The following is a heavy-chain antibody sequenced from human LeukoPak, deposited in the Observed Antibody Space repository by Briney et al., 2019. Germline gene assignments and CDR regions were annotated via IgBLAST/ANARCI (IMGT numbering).Heavy chain of an antibody. V-gene: IGHV3-53*01. J-gene: IGHJ3*02. D-gene: IGHD3-22*01. CDR2: TYTGGNS. CDR1: GFTFSSYA. Sequence: GGSLRLSCAASGFTFSSYAMSWVRQAPGKGLVWVSVTYTGGNSYYADSVKGRFIISRDISKNTLYLQMNSLRAEDSALYYCARGGRGSAAVVAPRSFDIWGQGTMVTVSS. CDR3: ARGGRGSAAVVAPRSFDI.